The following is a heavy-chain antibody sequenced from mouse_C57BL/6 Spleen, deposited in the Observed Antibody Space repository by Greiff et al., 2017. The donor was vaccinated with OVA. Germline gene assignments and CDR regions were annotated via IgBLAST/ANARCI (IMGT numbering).Heavy chain of an antibody. J-gene: IGHJ2*01. D-gene: IGHD2-3*01. CDR3: AREGDGYYFDY. Sequence: EVKVIESGPGMVKPSQSLSLTCTVTGYSITSGYDWHWIRHFPGNKLEWMGYISYSGSTNYNPSLKSRISITHDTSKNHFFLKLNSVTTEDTATYYCAREGDGYYFDYWGQGTTLTVSS. CDR1: GYSITSGYD. CDR2: ISYSGST. V-gene: IGHV3-1*01.